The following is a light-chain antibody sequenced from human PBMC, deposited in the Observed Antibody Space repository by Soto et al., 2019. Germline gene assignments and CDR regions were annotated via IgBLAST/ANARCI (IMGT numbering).Light chain of an antibody. Sequence: QSALTQPASGSGSPGQSITISCTGTSSDVGDYNYVSWYQQHPGKAPKLIIYGVSNRPSGISNRFSGSKSGHTASLTISGLQAEDEADYYCSSYTSTNTLVFGGGTKLTFL. J-gene: IGLJ2*01. V-gene: IGLV2-14*01. CDR3: SSYTSTNTLV. CDR1: SSDVGDYNY. CDR2: GVS.